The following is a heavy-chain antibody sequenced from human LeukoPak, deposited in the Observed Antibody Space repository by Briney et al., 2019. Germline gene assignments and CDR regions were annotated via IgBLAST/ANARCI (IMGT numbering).Heavy chain of an antibody. CDR2: IYYSGST. Sequence: SETLSLTCTVSGGSISSGGYYWSWIRQPPGKGLEWIGYIYYSGSTNYNPSLKSRVTISVDTSKNQFSLKLSSVTAADTAVYYCARDSSGYYYQFDYWGQGALVTVSS. V-gene: IGHV4-61*08. CDR1: GGSISSGGYY. D-gene: IGHD3-22*01. J-gene: IGHJ4*02. CDR3: ARDSSGYYYQFDY.